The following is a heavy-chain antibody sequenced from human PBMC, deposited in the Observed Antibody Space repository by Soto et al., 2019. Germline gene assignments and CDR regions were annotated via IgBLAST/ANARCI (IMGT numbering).Heavy chain of an antibody. CDR2: IIPIFGTA. CDR1: GGTFSSYA. Sequence: QVQLVQSGAEVKKPGSSVKVSCKASGGTFSSYAISWVRQAPGHGLEWMGGIIPIFGTANYEQKIQGRVTITADESPSTAYMELSSLRAEDTAVYYCASVDYRNYYYYYGMDVWCQGTTVTVSS. J-gene: IGHJ6*02. D-gene: IGHD4-17*01. V-gene: IGHV1-69*01. CDR3: ASVDYRNYYYYYGMDV.